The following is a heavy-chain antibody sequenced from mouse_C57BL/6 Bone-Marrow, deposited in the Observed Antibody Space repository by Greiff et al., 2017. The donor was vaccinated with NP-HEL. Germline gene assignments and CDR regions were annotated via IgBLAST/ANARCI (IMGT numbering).Heavy chain of an antibody. J-gene: IGHJ3*01. Sequence: EVKLVESGGGLVKPGGSLKLSCAASGFTFSSYAMSWVRQTPEKRLEWVATISDGGSYTYYPDNVKGRFTISRDNAKNNLYLQMSHLKSEDTAMYYCARDPFITTVPPWFAYWGQGTLVTVSA. D-gene: IGHD1-1*01. V-gene: IGHV5-4*01. CDR1: GFTFSSYA. CDR2: ISDGGSYT. CDR3: ARDPFITTVPPWFAY.